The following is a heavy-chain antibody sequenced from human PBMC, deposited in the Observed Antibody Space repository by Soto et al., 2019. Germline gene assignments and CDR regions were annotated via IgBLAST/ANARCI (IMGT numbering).Heavy chain of an antibody. J-gene: IGHJ4*02. CDR2: IKQDGSEK. CDR1: GFTFSSYW. CDR3: ARSARGLPNDF. Sequence: EVQLVESGGGLVQPGGSLRLSCAASGFTFSSYWMSWVRQAPGKGLEWVANIKQDGSEKYYVDSVKGRFTISRDNAKNSLYLQMNSLRAEDTAVYYGARSARGLPNDFWGQGTLVTVSS. V-gene: IGHV3-7*01. D-gene: IGHD3-10*01.